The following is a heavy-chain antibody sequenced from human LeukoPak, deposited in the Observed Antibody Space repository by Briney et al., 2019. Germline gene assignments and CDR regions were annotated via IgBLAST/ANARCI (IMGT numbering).Heavy chain of an antibody. CDR3: ARHLRHRLQLLFAMDWFDP. J-gene: IGHJ5*02. V-gene: IGHV4-39*01. CDR2: IYYSGST. Sequence: PSETLSLTCTVSGGSISSSSYYWGWLRQPPGKGLEWIGSIYYSGSTYYNPSLKSRVTISVDTSKNQFSLKLSSVTAADMAVYYCARHLRHRLQLLFAMDWFDPWGQGTLVTVSS. D-gene: IGHD2-2*01. CDR1: GGSISSSSYY.